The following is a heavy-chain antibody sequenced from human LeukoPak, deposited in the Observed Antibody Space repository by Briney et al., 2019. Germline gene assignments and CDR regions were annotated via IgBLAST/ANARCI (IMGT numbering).Heavy chain of an antibody. V-gene: IGHV4-34*01. D-gene: IGHD2-15*01. CDR1: GGSFSGYY. CDR2: INHSGST. Sequence: KPSETLSLTCAVYGGSFSGYYWSWIRQPPRKGLEWIGEINHSGSTNYNPSLKSRVTISVDTSKNQFSLKLSSVTAADTAVYYCARGHFGGRSGGSCYRYWGQGTLVTVSS. CDR3: ARGHFGGRSGGSCYRY. J-gene: IGHJ4*02.